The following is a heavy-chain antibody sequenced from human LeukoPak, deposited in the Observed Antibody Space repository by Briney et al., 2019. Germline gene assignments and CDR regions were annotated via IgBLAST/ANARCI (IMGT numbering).Heavy chain of an antibody. Sequence: SETLSLTCTVYGGSFSGYYWSWIRQPPGKGLEWIGEINHSGGTNYNPSLKSRVTISVDTSKNQFSLKLSSVTAADTAVYYCARFFPYYYGSGPFDSWGQGNLVTVSS. CDR3: ARFFPYYYGSGPFDS. D-gene: IGHD3-10*01. V-gene: IGHV4-34*01. CDR2: INHSGGT. J-gene: IGHJ5*01. CDR1: GGSFSGYY.